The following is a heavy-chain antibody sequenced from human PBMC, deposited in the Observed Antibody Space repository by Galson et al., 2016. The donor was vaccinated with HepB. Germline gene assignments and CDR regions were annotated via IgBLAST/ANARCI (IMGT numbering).Heavy chain of an antibody. CDR1: GFIFSSFA. CDR2: ISGSGGRT. Sequence: SLRLSCAASGFIFSSFAMSWVRQAPGKGLEWVSGISGSGGRTYYADSVKGRFTISRDNSKNTLYLQMNRLRVDDTAVYYCAKDSEPVVLAAFFDHWGQGNLVTVSP. V-gene: IGHV3-23*01. CDR3: AKDSEPVVLAAFFDH. D-gene: IGHD2-15*01. J-gene: IGHJ4*02.